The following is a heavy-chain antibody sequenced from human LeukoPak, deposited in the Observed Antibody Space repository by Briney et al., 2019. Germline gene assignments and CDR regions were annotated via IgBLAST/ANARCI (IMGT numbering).Heavy chain of an antibody. CDR3: ARHDYSSGSYTDY. V-gene: IGHV4-59*08. CDR1: GGSIKSYY. CDR2: IYYSGST. Sequence: TPSETLSLTCSVSGGSIKSYYWSWIRQPPGKGLEWFGHIYYSGSTNYNPSLKSRVTISVDTSKNQFSLKLSSVTAADTAVYYCARHDYSSGSYTDYWGQGTLVTVSS. D-gene: IGHD3-10*01. J-gene: IGHJ4*02.